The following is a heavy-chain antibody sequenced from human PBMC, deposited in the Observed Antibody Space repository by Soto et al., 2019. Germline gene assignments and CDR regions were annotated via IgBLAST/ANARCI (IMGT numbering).Heavy chain of an antibody. CDR3: GRWGDDKRIDR. V-gene: IGHV3-33*01. D-gene: IGHD3-16*01. CDR1: GFTFSSHG. Sequence: QVQLVQSGGGVAQPGRSLRLSCAASGFTFSSHGMHWVRQAPGKGLEWVAVIWYDGSNKYYTDSVKGRFTISRDNSKNMLYLQMNSLRVDDTAVYYCGRWGDDKRIDRWGQGTLVTVSS. J-gene: IGHJ5*02. CDR2: IWYDGSNK.